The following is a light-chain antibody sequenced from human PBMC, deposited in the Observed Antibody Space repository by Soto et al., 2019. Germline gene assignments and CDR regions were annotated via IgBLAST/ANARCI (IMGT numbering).Light chain of an antibody. V-gene: IGKV3-20*01. CDR2: GAS. J-gene: IGKJ4*01. CDR3: QQDDSSLGLT. Sequence: EIVLTQSPGTLSLSPGERATLSCRASQSVRSSYLAWYQQKPGQAPRLLIYGASSRATGIPDRFSGSGSGTDFTHTISRLEPEDFAVYYCQQDDSSLGLTCGGGTKVEIK. CDR1: QSVRSSY.